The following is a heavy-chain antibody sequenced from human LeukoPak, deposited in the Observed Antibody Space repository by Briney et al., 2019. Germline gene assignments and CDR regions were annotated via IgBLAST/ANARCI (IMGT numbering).Heavy chain of an antibody. CDR1: GFTFYTYH. CDR3: VRLAVTDTNY. D-gene: IGHD2-21*02. CDR2: INADGTIT. Sequence: PGGSLRLSCVASGFTFYTYHMHWVRQAPGERLVWVSFINADGTITKYADSVKGRFTISRDNAKSTVYLQMNGLRVEDTAMYYCVRLAVTDTNYWGQGSLVTVSS. J-gene: IGHJ4*02. V-gene: IGHV3-74*01.